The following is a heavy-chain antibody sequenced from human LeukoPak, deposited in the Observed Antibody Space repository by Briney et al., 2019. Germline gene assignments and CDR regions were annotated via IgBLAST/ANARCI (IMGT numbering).Heavy chain of an antibody. Sequence: GGSLRLSCEASGFTFSTYAMSWVRQPPGKGLQWVSGISGSDSGTYYTDSVKGRFTISRDNSKNTVYLEIDNLRAEDTAVYYCAKCMSGTGVCLNFGSWGQGILVTVSS. J-gene: IGHJ4*02. CDR2: ISGSDSGT. CDR3: AKCMSGTGVCLNFGS. V-gene: IGHV3-23*01. D-gene: IGHD2-8*02. CDR1: GFTFSTYA.